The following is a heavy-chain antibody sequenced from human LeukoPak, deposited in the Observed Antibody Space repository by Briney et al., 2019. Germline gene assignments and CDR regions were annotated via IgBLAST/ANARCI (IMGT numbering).Heavy chain of an antibody. CDR3: ARDRNTYYYDSSGYYIDAFDI. CDR2: INHSGST. D-gene: IGHD3-22*01. J-gene: IGHJ3*02. Sequence: SETLSLTCAVYGGSFSGYYWSWIRQPPGKGLEWIGEINHSGSTNYNPSLKSRVTMSVDTSKNQFSLKLSSVTAADTAVYYCARDRNTYYYDSSGYYIDAFDIWGQGTMVTVSS. CDR1: GGSFSGYY. V-gene: IGHV4-34*01.